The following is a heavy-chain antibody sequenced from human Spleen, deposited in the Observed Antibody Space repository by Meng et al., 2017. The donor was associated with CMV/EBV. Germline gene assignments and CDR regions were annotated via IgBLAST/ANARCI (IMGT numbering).Heavy chain of an antibody. CDR2: IRYDGSIE. D-gene: IGHD2-2*01. CDR1: GFSFRSYG. CDR3: AKLSEDIVIVSPANYFDY. Sequence: GGSLRLSCAASGFSFRSYGIHWVRQAPGKGLEWVAFIRYDGSIEYYADSVKGRFTIYRDNSKNTLYLQMNSLRAEDTAVYYCAKLSEDIVIVSPANYFDYWGQGILVTVSS. J-gene: IGHJ4*02. V-gene: IGHV3-30*02.